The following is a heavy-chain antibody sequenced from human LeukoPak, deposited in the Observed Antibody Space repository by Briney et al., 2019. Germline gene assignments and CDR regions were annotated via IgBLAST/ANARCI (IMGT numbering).Heavy chain of an antibody. CDR3: ARGWDTGYGYYGMDV. CDR1: GGSISGYY. CDR2: IYYSGSA. J-gene: IGHJ6*01. V-gene: IGHV4-59*12. D-gene: IGHD5-18*01. Sequence: SETLSLTCTVSGGSISGYYWSWIWQPPGKGLEWIGLIYYSGSANYNPSLKSRVTISLDTSTDQISLKLTSMTAADTAVYYCARGWDTGYGYYGMDVWGQGTTVTVSS.